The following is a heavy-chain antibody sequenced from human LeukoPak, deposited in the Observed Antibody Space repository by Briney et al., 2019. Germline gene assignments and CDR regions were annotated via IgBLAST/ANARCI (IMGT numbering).Heavy chain of an antibody. CDR1: GFTFSTYN. Sequence: PGGSLRLSCAASGFTFSTYNMNWVRQAPGKGLEWVAVIWYDGSNKYYADSVKGRFTISRDNSKNTLYLQMNSLRAEDTAVYYCARGDNDKSVSFGYWGQGTLVTVSS. CDR2: IWYDGSNK. J-gene: IGHJ4*02. CDR3: ARGDNDKSVSFGY. D-gene: IGHD3/OR15-3a*01. V-gene: IGHV3-33*08.